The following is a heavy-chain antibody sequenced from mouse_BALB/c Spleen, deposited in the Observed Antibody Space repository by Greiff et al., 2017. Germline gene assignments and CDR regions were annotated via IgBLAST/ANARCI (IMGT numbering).Heavy chain of an antibody. V-gene: IGHV5-17*02. CDR1: GFTFSSFG. D-gene: IGHD2-14*01. CDR2: ISSGSSTN. Sequence: DVKLVDSGGGLVQPGGSRKLSCAASGFTFSSFGMHWVRQAPEKGLEWVAYISSGSSTNYYADTVKGRFTISRDNPKNTLFLQMTSLRSEDTAMYYCARLRRYDGDCYAMDYGGQGTSVTVSA. J-gene: IGHJ4*01. CDR3: ARLRRYDGDCYAMDY.